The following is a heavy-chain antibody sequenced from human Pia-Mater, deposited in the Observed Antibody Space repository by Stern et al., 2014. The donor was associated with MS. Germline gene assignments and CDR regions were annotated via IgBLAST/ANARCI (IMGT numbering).Heavy chain of an antibody. CDR3: ASSHTAWDNPMHFYEMDV. Sequence: VQLVESGAEVKKPGSSVKVSCKASGGTFSKYAFSWVRQAPGQGLEWMGGIIPISATSNYAQKFEGRVNLFAAESQSTAYLELSSLRSEDAAVYYCASSHTAWDNPMHFYEMDVWGQGTPVTVSS. V-gene: IGHV1-69*01. CDR2: IIPISATS. CDR1: GGTFSKYA. J-gene: IGHJ6*02. D-gene: IGHD1-14*01.